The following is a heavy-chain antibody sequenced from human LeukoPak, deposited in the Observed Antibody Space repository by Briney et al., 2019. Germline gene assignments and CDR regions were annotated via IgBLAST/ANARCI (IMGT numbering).Heavy chain of an antibody. CDR1: GFTFSDYN. D-gene: IGHD5-18*01. V-gene: IGHV3-30-3*01. Sequence: GGSLRLSCAASGFTFSDYNMHWVRQAPGQGLEWASLTSNDGSNKYYAVSVKGRFTISRDNTKNTLYLQMNSLRTEDTAVYYCAKDMGYTFGHAFDYWGQGTLVTVSS. J-gene: IGHJ4*02. CDR3: AKDMGYTFGHAFDY. CDR2: TSNDGSNK.